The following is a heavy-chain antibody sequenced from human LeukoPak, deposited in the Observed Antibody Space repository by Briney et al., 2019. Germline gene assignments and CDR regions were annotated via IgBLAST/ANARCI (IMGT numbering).Heavy chain of an antibody. CDR1: GYSFTSYW. CDR2: IYGADYTT. D-gene: IGHD1-7*01. J-gene: IGHJ4*02. Sequence: GESLQISCKGSGYSFTSYWIGWVRQMPGKGLEWMGVIYGADYTTIYSPPFHGQITISADKSISTAYLQWTSLKASDTAMYYCARRPAGTRTFDYWGQGALVTVSS. V-gene: IGHV5-51*01. CDR3: ARRPAGTRTFDY.